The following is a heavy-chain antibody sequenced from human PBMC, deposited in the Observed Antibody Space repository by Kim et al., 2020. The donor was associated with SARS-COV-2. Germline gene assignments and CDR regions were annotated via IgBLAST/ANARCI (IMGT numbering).Heavy chain of an antibody. D-gene: IGHD6-19*01. CDR3: AKVRSGWTLGFDY. CDR2: IGSGGIST. CDR1: GFTFSSYI. J-gene: IGHJ4*02. Sequence: GGSLRLSCVASGFTFSSYIMSWVRQAPGKGLEWVSSIGSGGISTYYADSVKGRFTISRDNSKNTVYLQMNSLTAEDTAVYYCAKVRSGWTLGFDYWGQGTLVTVSS. V-gene: IGHV3-23*01.